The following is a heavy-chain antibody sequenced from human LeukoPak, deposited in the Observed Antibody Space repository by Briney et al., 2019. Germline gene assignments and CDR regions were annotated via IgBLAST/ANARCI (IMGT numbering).Heavy chain of an antibody. CDR1: GGTFSSYA. Sequence: SVKVSCKASGGTFSSYAISWVRQAPGQGLEWMGRIIPILGIANYAQKFQGRVTITADKSTSTAYMELSSLRSEDTAVYYCARDVTTVTTYPNYYYYGTDVWGQGTTVTVSS. D-gene: IGHD4-11*01. V-gene: IGHV1-69*04. CDR3: ARDVTTVTTYPNYYYYGTDV. J-gene: IGHJ6*02. CDR2: IIPILGIA.